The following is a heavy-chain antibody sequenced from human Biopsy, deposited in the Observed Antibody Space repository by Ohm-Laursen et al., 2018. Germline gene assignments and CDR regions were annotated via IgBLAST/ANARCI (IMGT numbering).Heavy chain of an antibody. D-gene: IGHD1/OR15-1a*01. V-gene: IGHV3-23*01. Sequence: SLRLSCAASGLTFNNYAMTWVRQAPGKGLEWVSGIYSGESTFYADSVKGRFTISTDNSKNTRYLQMDSLRAEDTAVYYCAKAITTASTYNWYFDLWGRGTLVTDSS. CDR1: GLTFNNYA. CDR3: AKAITTASTYNWYFDL. CDR2: IYSGEST. J-gene: IGHJ2*01.